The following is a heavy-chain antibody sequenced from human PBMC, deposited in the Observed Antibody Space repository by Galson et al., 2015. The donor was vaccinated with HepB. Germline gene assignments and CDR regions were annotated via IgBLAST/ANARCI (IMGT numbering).Heavy chain of an antibody. J-gene: IGHJ4*02. CDR1: GCTFSSYA. V-gene: IGHV1-69*10. CDR2: IIPILGIA. CDR3: ARSVFLEWLSALDY. D-gene: IGHD3-3*01. Sequence: SVKVSCKASGCTFSSYAISWVRQAPGQGLEWMGGIIPILGIANYAHKFQGRVTITADKSTSTAYMKLSSLRSEDTAVYYCARSVFLEWLSALDYWGQGTLVTVSS.